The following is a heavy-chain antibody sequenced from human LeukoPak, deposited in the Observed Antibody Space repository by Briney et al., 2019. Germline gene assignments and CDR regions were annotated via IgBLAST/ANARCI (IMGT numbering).Heavy chain of an antibody. CDR1: GFTFSNYW. CDR3: ARSNQADDY. V-gene: IGHV3-74*01. CDR2: INPGGSST. J-gene: IGHJ4*02. Sequence: PGGSLRLSCAASGFTFSNYWMHWVRQVPGKGLVWVSRINPGGSSTTHADSVRGRFTISRDNAKNTLYLQMDSLRAEDTGVYYCARSNQADDYWGQGTLVTVSS. D-gene: IGHD1-14*01.